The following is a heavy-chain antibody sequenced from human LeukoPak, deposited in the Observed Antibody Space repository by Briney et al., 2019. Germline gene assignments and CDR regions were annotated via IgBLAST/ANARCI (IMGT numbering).Heavy chain of an antibody. CDR1: GYTFTGYY. D-gene: IGHD5-12*01. J-gene: IGHJ6*03. Sequence: ASVKVSCKASGYTFTGYYMHWVRQAPGQGLEWMGWMNPNSGNTGYAQKFQGRVTMTRNTSISTAYMELSSLRSEDTAVYYCARVYKGSGSDYYYYMDVWGKGTTVTISS. V-gene: IGHV1-8*02. CDR2: MNPNSGNT. CDR3: ARVYKGSGSDYYYYMDV.